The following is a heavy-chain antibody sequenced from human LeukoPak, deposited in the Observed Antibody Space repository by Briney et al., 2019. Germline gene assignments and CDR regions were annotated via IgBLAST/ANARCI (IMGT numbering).Heavy chain of an antibody. Sequence: PGGSLRLSCAAPGFTFSSYAMHWVRQAPGKGLEWVAVISYDGSNKYYADSVKGRFTISRDNSKSTLYLRMYSLRVEDTAVYYCSKRDYDILTGYYIGGAFDIWGQGTMVTVSS. J-gene: IGHJ3*02. D-gene: IGHD3-9*01. CDR1: GFTFSSYA. CDR2: ISYDGSNK. CDR3: SKRDYDILTGYYIGGAFDI. V-gene: IGHV3-30-3*02.